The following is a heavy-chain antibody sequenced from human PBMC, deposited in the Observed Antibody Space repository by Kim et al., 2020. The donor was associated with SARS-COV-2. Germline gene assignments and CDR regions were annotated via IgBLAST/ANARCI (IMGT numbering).Heavy chain of an antibody. CDR1: GFTFSSYA. J-gene: IGHJ4*02. Sequence: GGSLRLSCAASGFTFSSYAMHWVRQAPGKGLEWVAVISYDGSNKYYADSVKGRFTISRDNSKNTLYLQMNSLRAEDTAVYYCARVGEYCSSTSCYPYPDYWGQGTLVTVSS. CDR2: ISYDGSNK. CDR3: ARVGEYCSSTSCYPYPDY. D-gene: IGHD2-2*01. V-gene: IGHV3-30-3*01.